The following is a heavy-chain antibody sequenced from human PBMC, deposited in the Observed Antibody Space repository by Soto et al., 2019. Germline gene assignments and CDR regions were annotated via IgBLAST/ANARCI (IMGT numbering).Heavy chain of an antibody. CDR1: GGTFSSYA. V-gene: IGHV1-69*12. Sequence: QVQLVQSGAEVKKPGSSVKVSCKASGGTFSSYAISWVRQAPGQGLEWMGGIIPLFGTANYAQKFQGRVTMTADESTSTAYMELSSLRSEDTAVYYCARPAEYDSSGYFHYWGQGTLVTVSS. D-gene: IGHD3-22*01. CDR2: IIPLFGTA. J-gene: IGHJ4*02. CDR3: ARPAEYDSSGYFHY.